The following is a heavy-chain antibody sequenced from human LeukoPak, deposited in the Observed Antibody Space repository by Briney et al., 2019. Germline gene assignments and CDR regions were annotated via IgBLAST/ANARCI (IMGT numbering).Heavy chain of an antibody. V-gene: IGHV3-23*01. CDR2: ISGSGGST. CDR1: GFTFSSYA. J-gene: IGHJ6*02. Sequence: GGSLRLSCAASGFTFSSYAMSWVRHAPGKGPEWVSLISGSGGSTYYADSVKGRFTISRDNSKNTLYLQMNSLRVEDTAVYYCAKGNIAARQDIMDVWGQGTTVTVSS. D-gene: IGHD6-6*01. CDR3: AKGNIAARQDIMDV.